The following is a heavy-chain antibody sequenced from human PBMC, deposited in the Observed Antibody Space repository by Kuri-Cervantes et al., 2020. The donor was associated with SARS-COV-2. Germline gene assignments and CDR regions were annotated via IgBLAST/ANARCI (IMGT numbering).Heavy chain of an antibody. CDR1: GYSISSGYY. Sequence: SETLSLTCAVSGYSISSGYYWGWIRQPPGKGLEWIGSIYHSGSTYYNPSLKSRVTISVDTSKNQFSLKLGSVTAADTALYFCARSGWYSRGVTHFYMDAWGKGTMVTVSS. J-gene: IGHJ6*03. CDR2: IYHSGST. D-gene: IGHD6-19*01. CDR3: ARSGWYSRGVTHFYMDA. V-gene: IGHV4-38-2*01.